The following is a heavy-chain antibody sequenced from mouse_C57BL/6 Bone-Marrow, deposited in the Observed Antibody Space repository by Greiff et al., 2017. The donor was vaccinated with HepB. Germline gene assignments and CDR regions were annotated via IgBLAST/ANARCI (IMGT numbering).Heavy chain of an antibody. CDR3: ARLTFLYYYAMDY. CDR2: INPSSGYT. Sequence: QVHVKQSGAELAKPGASVKLSCKASGYTFTSYWMHWVKQRPGQGLEWIGYINPSSGYTKYNQKFKDKATLTADKSSSTAYMQLSSLTYEDSAVYYCARLTFLYYYAMDYWGQGTSVTVSS. V-gene: IGHV1-7*01. J-gene: IGHJ4*01. CDR1: GYTFTSYW.